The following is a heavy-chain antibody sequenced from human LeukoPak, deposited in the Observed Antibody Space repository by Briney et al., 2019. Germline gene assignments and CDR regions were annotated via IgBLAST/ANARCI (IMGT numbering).Heavy chain of an antibody. J-gene: IGHJ4*02. CDR2: IIPILGIA. V-gene: IGHV1-69*04. Sequence: GSSVKVSCKASGGTSSSYTISWVRQAPGQGLEWMGRIIPILGIANYAQKFQGRVTITADKPTSTAYMELSSLRSEDTAVYYCARDSVLVPAATFDYWGQGTLVTVSS. CDR1: GGTSSSYT. D-gene: IGHD2-2*01. CDR3: ARDSVLVPAATFDY.